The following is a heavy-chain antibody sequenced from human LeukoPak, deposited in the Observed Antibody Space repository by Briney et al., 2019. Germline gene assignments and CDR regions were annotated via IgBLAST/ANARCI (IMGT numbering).Heavy chain of an antibody. D-gene: IGHD1-26*01. CDR1: GFTFSSYG. Sequence: PGGSLRLSCAASGFTFSSYGMHWVRQAPGKGLEWVAVISYDGSNKYYADSVKGRFTISRDNSKNTLYLQMNSLRAEDTAVYYCAKDPSGGGAFDIWGQGTMVTVSS. J-gene: IGHJ3*02. CDR3: AKDPSGGGAFDI. CDR2: ISYDGSNK. V-gene: IGHV3-30*18.